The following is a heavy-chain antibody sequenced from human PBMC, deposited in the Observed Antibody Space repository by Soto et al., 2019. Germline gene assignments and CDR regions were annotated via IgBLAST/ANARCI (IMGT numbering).Heavy chain of an antibody. CDR3: ARSNPHYYYYGMDV. Sequence: ASVKVSCKASGYTFTGYYMHWVRQAPGQGLEWMGWINPNRGGTNYAQKFQGRVTMTRDTSISTAYMELSRLRSDDTAVYYCARSNPHYYYYGMDVCGQRTTVTVS. J-gene: IGHJ6*02. CDR1: GYTFTGYY. CDR2: INPNRGGT. V-gene: IGHV1-2*02.